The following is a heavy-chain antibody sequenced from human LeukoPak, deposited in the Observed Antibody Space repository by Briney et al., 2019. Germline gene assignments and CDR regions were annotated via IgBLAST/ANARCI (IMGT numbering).Heavy chain of an antibody. Sequence: HPGASLRLSCAASGFTFRSYAMSWVSQAPGKGLEWVSRISDSSGSTYYADSVKGRFTISRDNSKNTLYLRMNSLRAEDTAIYYCAQAKGGDSGSYPAWGQGTLVTVSS. CDR2: ISDSSGST. J-gene: IGHJ5*02. D-gene: IGHD3-10*01. CDR1: GFTFRSYA. CDR3: AQAKGGDSGSYPA. V-gene: IGHV3-23*01.